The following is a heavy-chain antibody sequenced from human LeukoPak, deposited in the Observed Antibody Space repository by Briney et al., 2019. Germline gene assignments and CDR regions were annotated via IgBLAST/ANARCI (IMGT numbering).Heavy chain of an antibody. J-gene: IGHJ4*02. V-gene: IGHV4-59*01. CDR1: GGSISSYY. Sequence: PSETLSLTCTVSGGSISSYYWSWIRQPPGKGLEWIGYIYYSGSTNYNPSLKSRVTISVDTSKNQFFLKLSSVTAADTAVYYCARVPVGANDYWGQGTLVTVSS. D-gene: IGHD1-26*01. CDR3: ARVPVGANDY. CDR2: IYYSGST.